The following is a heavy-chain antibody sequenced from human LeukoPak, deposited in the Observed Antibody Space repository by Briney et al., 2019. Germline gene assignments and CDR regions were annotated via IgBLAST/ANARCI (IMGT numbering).Heavy chain of an antibody. CDR1: EYPFSRSV. CDR3: ARDPLVGGGDPDY. J-gene: IGHJ4*02. CDR2: INAGNGDT. Sequence: GASVKVSCKASEYPFSRSVIHWVRQAPGQRLEWMGWINAGNGDTEYSQNFQGRVTITRDTSASTAYMELSSLRSEDTSVYYCARDPLVGGGDPDYWGQGTLVTVSS. V-gene: IGHV1-3*01. D-gene: IGHD2-21*01.